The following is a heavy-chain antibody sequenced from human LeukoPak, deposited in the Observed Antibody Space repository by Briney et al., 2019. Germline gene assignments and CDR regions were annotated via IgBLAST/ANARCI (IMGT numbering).Heavy chain of an antibody. Sequence: PSETLSLTCAVYGGSFSGYYWTWIRQPPGKGLGWIGEIHYSGRINYNPSLKSRVTISADTSNNHFSLKMNSVTAADTAVYYCSRGTDAYKCGNSWGQGTLVTVSS. D-gene: IGHD5-24*01. CDR1: GGSFSGYY. CDR2: IHYSGRI. J-gene: IGHJ4*02. V-gene: IGHV4-34*01. CDR3: SRGTDAYKCGNS.